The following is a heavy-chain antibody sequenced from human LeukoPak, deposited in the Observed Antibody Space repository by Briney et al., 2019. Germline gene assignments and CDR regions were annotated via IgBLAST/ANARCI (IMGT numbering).Heavy chain of an antibody. V-gene: IGHV3-7*03. Sequence: PGGSLRLSCAASGFTFSSYWMTWVRQAPGKGLEWVANIKYDGREKHYVDSVKGRFTISRDNAKNSFYLQMDSLRVDDTAVYYCAKDALSSSGYYYYPDDAFDIWGQGTMVTVSS. CDR3: AKDALSSSGYYYYPDDAFDI. CDR1: GFTFSSYW. J-gene: IGHJ3*02. D-gene: IGHD3-22*01. CDR2: IKYDGREK.